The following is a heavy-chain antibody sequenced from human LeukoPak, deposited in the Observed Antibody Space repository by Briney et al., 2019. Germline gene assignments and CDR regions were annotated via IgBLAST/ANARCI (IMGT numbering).Heavy chain of an antibody. CDR1: GFTFDDYG. J-gene: IGHJ6*03. D-gene: IGHD6-13*01. Sequence: PGGSLRLSCAASGFTFDDYGMSWVRQAPGKGLEWVSGINWNGGSTGYADSVKGRFTISRDNSKNTLYLQMNSLRAEDTAVYYCARGVWEAAGTWGPYYYYYYMDVWGKGTTVTVSS. CDR3: ARGVWEAAGTWGPYYYYYYMDV. CDR2: INWNGGST. V-gene: IGHV3-20*04.